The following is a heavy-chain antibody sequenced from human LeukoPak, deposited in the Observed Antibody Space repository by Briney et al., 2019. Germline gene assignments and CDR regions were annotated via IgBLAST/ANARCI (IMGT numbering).Heavy chain of an antibody. CDR3: ARDLYATGSHDS. CDR1: GLIVETYW. J-gene: IGHJ4*02. D-gene: IGHD2/OR15-2a*01. Sequence: GGSLRLSCAASGLIVETYWMTWVRQAPGKGLEWVGNIKPDGTEKYYGDSVKGRCTISRDNARNSLYLQMNSLRADDTAVYYCARDLYATGSHDSWGQGTLVTVSS. V-gene: IGHV3-7*01. CDR2: IKPDGTEK.